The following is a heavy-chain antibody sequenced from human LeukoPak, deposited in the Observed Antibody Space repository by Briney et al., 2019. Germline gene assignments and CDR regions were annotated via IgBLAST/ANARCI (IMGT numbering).Heavy chain of an antibody. J-gene: IGHJ4*02. CDR1: GFTVSSNY. D-gene: IGHD2/OR15-2a*01. CDR2: IYYSGST. Sequence: PGGSLRLSCAASGFTVSSNYMSWVRQPPGKGLEWIGSIYYSGSTYYNPSLKSRVTISVDTSKNQFSLELSSVTAADTAVYYCARHTRIEPVGYWGQGTLVTVSS. CDR3: ARHTRIEPVGY. V-gene: IGHV4-39*01.